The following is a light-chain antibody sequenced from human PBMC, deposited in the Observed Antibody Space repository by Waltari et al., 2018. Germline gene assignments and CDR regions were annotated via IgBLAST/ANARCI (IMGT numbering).Light chain of an antibody. V-gene: IGKV3D-15*01. CDR1: RSVTNN. CDR2: GAS. J-gene: IGKJ2*01. CDR3: HQYDNWYT. Sequence: EIVMTQSPATLSVSPGERATLSCRASRSVTNNLAWYQQKPGQAPRLLIYGASTRATGIPARFSGSGSVTEFTLTISSLQSEDFAVYYCHQYDNWYTFGQGTKLEIK.